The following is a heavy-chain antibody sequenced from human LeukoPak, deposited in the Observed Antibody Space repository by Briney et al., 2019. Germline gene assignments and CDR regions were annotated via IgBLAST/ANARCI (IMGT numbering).Heavy chain of an antibody. D-gene: IGHD5-24*01. CDR3: VRPRDGYTGPFDY. J-gene: IGHJ4*02. CDR1: GYTFTAYY. V-gene: IGHV1-2*02. Sequence: ASVKLSCKASGYTFTAYYMHWVRQAPGQGLEWMGWINPSSGGTKYVQKFQARVTMTRDTSIRTAYMELNSLRSDATAVYCCVRPRDGYTGPFDYWGQGSLVTVSA. CDR2: INPSSGGT.